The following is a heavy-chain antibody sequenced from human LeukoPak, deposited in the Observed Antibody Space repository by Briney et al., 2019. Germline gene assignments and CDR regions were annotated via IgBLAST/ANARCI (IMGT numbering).Heavy chain of an antibody. V-gene: IGHV3-9*03. Sequence: GRSLRLSCAASGFTFDDYAMHWVRQAPGKGLEWVSGISWNSGSIGHADSVKGRFTISRDNAKNSLYLQMNSLRAEDMAVYYCAKDSTAAGSPDYWGQGTLVTVSS. D-gene: IGHD6-13*01. CDR1: GFTFDDYA. CDR2: ISWNSGSI. J-gene: IGHJ4*02. CDR3: AKDSTAAGSPDY.